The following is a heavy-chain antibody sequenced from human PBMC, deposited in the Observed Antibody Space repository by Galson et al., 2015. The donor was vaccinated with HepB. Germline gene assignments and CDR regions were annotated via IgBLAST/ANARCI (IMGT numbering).Heavy chain of an antibody. D-gene: IGHD3-10*01. CDR1: GGTFSSYA. J-gene: IGHJ3*02. Sequence: SVKVSCKASGGTFSSYAISWVRQAPGQGLEWMGGIIPIFGTANYAQKFQGRVTITADESTSTAYMELSSLRSEDTAVYYCARDPSMVQGVITAFDIWGQGTMVTVSS. V-gene: IGHV1-69*13. CDR2: IIPIFGTA. CDR3: ARDPSMVQGVITAFDI.